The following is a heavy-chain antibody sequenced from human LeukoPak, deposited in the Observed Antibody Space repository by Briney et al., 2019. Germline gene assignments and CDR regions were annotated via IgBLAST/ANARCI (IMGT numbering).Heavy chain of an antibody. CDR2: IYYSGST. Sequence: SETLSLTCNVSGYSITTPHDYWAWIRQPPGKGLEWIGSIYYSGSTYYNPSLKSRVAISADRSKNQFSLKLSSVTAADTAVYYCARVDGGYDSPAWFDYWGQGTLVTVSS. CDR3: ARVDGGYDSPAWFDY. J-gene: IGHJ4*02. CDR1: GYSITTPHDY. V-gene: IGHV4-39*07. D-gene: IGHD5-12*01.